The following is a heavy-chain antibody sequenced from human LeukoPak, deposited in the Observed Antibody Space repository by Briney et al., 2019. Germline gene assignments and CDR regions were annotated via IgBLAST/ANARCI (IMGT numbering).Heavy chain of an antibody. J-gene: IGHJ5*02. CDR1: GGSFSGYY. Sequence: SETLSLTCAVYGGSFSGYYWSWIRQPPGKGLEWIGEINHSGSTNSNPSLKSRVTISVDTSKNQFSLKLSSVTAADTAVYYCARVVQRAWFDPWGQGTLVTVSS. CDR3: ARVVQRAWFDP. V-gene: IGHV4-34*01. D-gene: IGHD3-10*01. CDR2: INHSGST.